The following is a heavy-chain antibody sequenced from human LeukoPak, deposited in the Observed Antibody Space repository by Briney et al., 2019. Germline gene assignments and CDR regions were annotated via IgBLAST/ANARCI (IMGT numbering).Heavy chain of an antibody. V-gene: IGHV3-21*04. J-gene: IGHJ3*02. D-gene: IGHD3-3*01. CDR1: GFTVSSNE. CDR3: ARGSNLEWLLSGAFDI. Sequence: GGSLRLSCAASGFTVSSNEMSWVRQAPGKGLEWVSSISSSSSYIYYADSVKGRFTISRDNAKNSLYLQMNSLRAEDTAVYYCARGSNLEWLLSGAFDIWGQGTMVTVSS. CDR2: ISSSSSYI.